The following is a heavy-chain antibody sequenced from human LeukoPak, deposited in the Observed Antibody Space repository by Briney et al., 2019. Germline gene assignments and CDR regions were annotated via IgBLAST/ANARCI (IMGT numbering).Heavy chain of an antibody. D-gene: IGHD5-18*01. J-gene: IGHJ4*02. V-gene: IGHV3-9*01. CDR2: ITWNSDNI. CDR1: GFTFDDYA. Sequence: GRSLRLSCAASGFTFDDYAMHWVRQAPGKGLEWVSGITWNSDNIEYADSVKGRFTISRDNSKNTLYLQMNSLRAEDTAVYYCARDGPLDTAMVKYYFDYWGQGTLVTVSS. CDR3: ARDGPLDTAMVKYYFDY.